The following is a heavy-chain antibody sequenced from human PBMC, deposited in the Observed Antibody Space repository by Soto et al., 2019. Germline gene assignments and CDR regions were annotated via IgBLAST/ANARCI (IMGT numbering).Heavy chain of an antibody. D-gene: IGHD3-3*01. CDR1: GFSLSTSGVG. V-gene: IGHV2-5*02. CDR3: AHSTAYDFWSGYPLGWFDP. J-gene: IGHJ5*02. Sequence: QITLKESGPTLVKPTQTLTLTCTFSGFSLSTSGVGVGWIRQPPGKALEWLALIYWDDDKRYSPSLKGRLTITKDTSKSQVVLTMTNMDPVDTATYYCAHSTAYDFWSGYPLGWFDPWGQGTLVTVSS. CDR2: IYWDDDK.